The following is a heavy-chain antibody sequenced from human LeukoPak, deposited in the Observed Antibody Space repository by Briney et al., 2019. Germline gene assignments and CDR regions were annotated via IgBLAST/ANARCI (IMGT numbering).Heavy chain of an antibody. D-gene: IGHD2-21*01. Sequence: PGGSLRLSCAASGFTFSSYAMSWVRHAPGKGLELVSAISGSGGSTYYADSVKGRFTISRDNSKNTLYLQMNSLRAEDTTVYYWARSLSPPINWGEGTMATVSS. J-gene: IGHJ4*02. V-gene: IGHV3-23*01. CDR1: GFTFSSYA. CDR3: ARSLSPPIN. CDR2: ISGSGGST.